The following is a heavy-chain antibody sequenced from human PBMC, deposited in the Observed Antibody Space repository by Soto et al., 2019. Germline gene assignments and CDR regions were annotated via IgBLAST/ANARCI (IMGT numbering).Heavy chain of an antibody. CDR1: GYTFTSYD. V-gene: IGHV1-8*01. D-gene: IGHD3-22*01. CDR3: AGYYYDSSGYFRFDF. J-gene: IGHJ4*02. Sequence: QVQLVQSGAEVKKPGASVKVSCKASGYTFTSYDINWVRQATGQGLEWMGWMNPNSSNTGYAQKFQGRVTMTRNTSISTGDMELSSLRSEDTAVYYCAGYYYDSSGYFRFDFWGQGTLVTVSS. CDR2: MNPNSSNT.